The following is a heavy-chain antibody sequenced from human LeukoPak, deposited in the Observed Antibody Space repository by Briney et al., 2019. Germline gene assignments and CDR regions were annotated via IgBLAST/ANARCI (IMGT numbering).Heavy chain of an antibody. D-gene: IGHD6-13*01. V-gene: IGHV1-2*06. CDR3: ARRPPMSAADNWLDP. J-gene: IGHJ5*02. Sequence: GASVKVSCKASGYTFTDYFIHWVRQAPGQGLEWMGRINPNSGGTNYAQNFQGRVTMTRDTSISTAYMEVTRLTSDDTAVYYCARRPPMSAADNWLDPWGQGTLVTVSS. CDR1: GYTFTDYF. CDR2: INPNSGGT.